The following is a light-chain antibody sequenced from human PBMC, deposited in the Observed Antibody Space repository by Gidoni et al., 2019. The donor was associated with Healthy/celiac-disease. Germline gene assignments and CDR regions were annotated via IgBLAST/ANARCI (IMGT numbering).Light chain of an antibody. V-gene: IGKV1-27*01. CDR1: QGISNY. CDR2: AAS. CDR3: QKYNSDLPWT. J-gene: IGKJ1*01. Sequence: DIQMTQSPSSLSASVGDRVTITCRASQGISNYLAWYQQKPGKVPKLLIYAASTLHSGVPSRFSGSGSGTDFTLTISSLQPEDVATYYCQKYNSDLPWTFGQGTKVEIK.